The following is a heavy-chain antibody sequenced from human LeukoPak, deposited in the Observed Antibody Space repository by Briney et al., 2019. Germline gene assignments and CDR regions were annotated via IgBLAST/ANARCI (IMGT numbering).Heavy chain of an antibody. J-gene: IGHJ4*02. V-gene: IGHV4-61*01. D-gene: IGHD3-10*01. Sequence: PSETLSLTCTVSGGSVSSSSYYWSWIRQLPGKGLEWIGYFYYSASTNYNPSLKSRVTISVDTSKNQFSLKLISVTAADTAVYYCAREGGGSIFDSWGQGTLVTVSS. CDR3: AREGGGSIFDS. CDR2: FYYSAST. CDR1: GGSVSSSSYY.